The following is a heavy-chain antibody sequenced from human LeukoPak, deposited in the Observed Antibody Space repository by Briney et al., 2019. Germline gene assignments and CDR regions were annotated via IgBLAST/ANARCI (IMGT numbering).Heavy chain of an antibody. CDR2: ITGSGGNT. V-gene: IGHV3-23*01. CDR1: GFIFSSYS. CDR3: ARDGSYCSSTSCYYFDY. J-gene: IGHJ4*02. D-gene: IGHD2-2*01. Sequence: GGSLRLSCAASGFIFSSYSMSWVRQAPGKGLEWVSVITGSGGNTYYADSVKGRFTISRDNSKSTLYLQMNSLRAEDTAAYYCARDGSYCSSTSCYYFDYWGQGTLVTVSS.